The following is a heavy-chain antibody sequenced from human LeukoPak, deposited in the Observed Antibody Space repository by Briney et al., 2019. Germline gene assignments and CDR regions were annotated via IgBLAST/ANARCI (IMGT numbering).Heavy chain of an antibody. D-gene: IGHD1-26*01. Sequence: SETLSLTCAVSGASISGSGYYWGWIRQPPGKGLEWIGNIYSSGSTYYNASLQSRVTISIDTSKNQFSMRLNSVTAADTAMYYCAKSGGYGLIDYWGQGTRVTVSS. CDR2: IYSSGST. CDR3: AKSGGYGLIDY. V-gene: IGHV4-39*01. J-gene: IGHJ4*02. CDR1: GASISGSGYY.